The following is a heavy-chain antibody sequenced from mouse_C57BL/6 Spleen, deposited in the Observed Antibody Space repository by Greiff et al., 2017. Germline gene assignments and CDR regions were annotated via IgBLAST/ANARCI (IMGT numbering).Heavy chain of an antibody. CDR1: GYTFTDYY. CDR3: ATNTTGGARWYFDG. D-gene: IGHD5-1-1*01. J-gene: IGHJ1*01. V-gene: IGHV1-26*01. Sequence: VQLQQSGPELVKPGASVKISCKASGYTFTDYYMNWVKQSHGKSLEWIGDINPNNGGTSYNQKFKGKATLTVDKSSSTAYMELRSLTSEDSAVYYCATNTTGGARWYFDGWGPGTTVTVSS. CDR2: INPNNGGT.